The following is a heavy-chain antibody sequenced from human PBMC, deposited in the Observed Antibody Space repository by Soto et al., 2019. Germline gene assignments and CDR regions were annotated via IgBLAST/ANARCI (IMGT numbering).Heavy chain of an antibody. J-gene: IGHJ5*02. Sequence: PSETLSLTCTVSGDSISGRGYYWSWIRQHPWKGLEWIGYIYYSGFTYYNPSLKSRVSISADTSKNHVSLKLSSVTVADTAVYFCASAGPHSSSWLQFDPWGQGTLVTVSS. CDR3: ASAGPHSSSWLQFDP. CDR1: GDSISGRGYY. V-gene: IGHV4-31*03. CDR2: IYYSGFT. D-gene: IGHD6-13*01.